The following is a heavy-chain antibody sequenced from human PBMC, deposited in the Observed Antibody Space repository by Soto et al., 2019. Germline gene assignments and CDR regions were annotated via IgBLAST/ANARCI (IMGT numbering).Heavy chain of an antibody. D-gene: IGHD2-2*01. J-gene: IGHJ4*02. CDR1: GGTFSSYA. CDR3: ARVRRIVVVPAASDY. V-gene: IGHV1-69*13. Sequence: SVKVSCKASGGTFSSYAISWVRQAPGQGLEWMGGIIPIFGTANYAQKFQGRVTITADESTSTAYMELSSLRSEDTAVYYCARVRRIVVVPAASDYWGQGTLVTVSS. CDR2: IIPIFGTA.